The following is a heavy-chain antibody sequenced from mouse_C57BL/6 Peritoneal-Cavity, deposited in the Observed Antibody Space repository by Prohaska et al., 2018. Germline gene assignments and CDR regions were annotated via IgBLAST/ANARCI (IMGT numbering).Heavy chain of an antibody. CDR2: IYPGSGST. V-gene: IGHV1-55*01. CDR3: AREDSSGYNFAY. D-gene: IGHD3-2*02. Sequence: GAELVKPGASVKMSCKASGYTCTSYWITWVKQRPGQGLEWIGDIYPGSGSTNYNEKFKSKATLTVDTSSSTAYMQLSSLTSEDSALYYCAREDSSGYNFAYLAPGTTLTVSS. J-gene: IGHJ2*01. CDR1: GYTCTSYW.